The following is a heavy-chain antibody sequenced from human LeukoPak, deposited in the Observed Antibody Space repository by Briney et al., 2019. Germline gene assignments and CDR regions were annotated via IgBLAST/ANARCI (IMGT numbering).Heavy chain of an antibody. CDR3: ARDLNWETY. V-gene: IGHV3-7*01. D-gene: IGHD7-27*01. CDR1: GFTFSSYE. CDR2: IKTDGSQI. J-gene: IGHJ4*02. Sequence: GGSLRLSCAASGFTFSSYEMNWVRQAPGKGLEWVANIKTDGSQIYYVDSVKGRFTISRDNAKNSPYLQMNSLRAEDTAVYYCARDLNWETYWGQGTLVSVSS.